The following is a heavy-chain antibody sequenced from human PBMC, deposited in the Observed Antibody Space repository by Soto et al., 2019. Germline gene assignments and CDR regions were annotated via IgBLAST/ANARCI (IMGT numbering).Heavy chain of an antibody. Sequence: EVQLVESGGGLVQPGGSLRLSCAASGFTVSTNYMSWVRQAPGKGLEWVSVIYSGGSTFYADSERGRFTISRDNFKNTVNLQMNSLRAEDTAVYYCARDPWAADYWGQGTLVTVSS. J-gene: IGHJ4*02. CDR1: GFTVSTNY. D-gene: IGHD3-16*01. V-gene: IGHV3-66*01. CDR2: IYSGGST. CDR3: ARDPWAADY.